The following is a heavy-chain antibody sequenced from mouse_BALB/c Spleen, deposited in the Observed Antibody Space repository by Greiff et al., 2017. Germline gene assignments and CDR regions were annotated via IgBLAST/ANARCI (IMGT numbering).Heavy chain of an antibody. J-gene: IGHJ2*01. Sequence: EVKLMESGGGLVKPGGSLKLSCAASGFTFSSYTMSWVRQTPEKRLEWVATISSGGSYTYYPDSVKGRFTISRDNAKNTLYLQMSSLKSEDTAMYYCTRGVSPGYFDYWGQGTTLTVSS. CDR3: TRGVSPGYFDY. CDR2: ISSGGSYT. D-gene: IGHD2-5*01. V-gene: IGHV5-6-4*01. CDR1: GFTFSSYT.